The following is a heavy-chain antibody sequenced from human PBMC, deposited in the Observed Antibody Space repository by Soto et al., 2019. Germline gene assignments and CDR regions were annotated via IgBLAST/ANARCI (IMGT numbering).Heavy chain of an antibody. CDR1: GGTFSSYA. Sequence: QVQLVQSGAEVKKPGSSVKVSCKASGGTFSSYAISWVRQAPEQGLEWMGGIIPIFGTANYAQKFQGRVTITADESTSTAYMELSSLRSEDTAVYYCARAWFKARIVLRSYFDYWGQGTLVTVSS. D-gene: IGHD3-3*01. CDR3: ARAWFKARIVLRSYFDY. V-gene: IGHV1-69*01. J-gene: IGHJ4*02. CDR2: IIPIFGTA.